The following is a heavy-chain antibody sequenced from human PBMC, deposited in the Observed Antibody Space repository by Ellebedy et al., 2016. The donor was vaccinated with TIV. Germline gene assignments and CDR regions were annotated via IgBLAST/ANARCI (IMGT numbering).Heavy chain of an antibody. CDR1: GFTFNDYT. Sequence: PGGSLRLSCAASGFTFNDYTMHWVRQAPGKGLEWVSLISWDGGSTYYADSVKGRFTISRDNSKNSLYLQMNSLRTEDTALYYCAKDDGGYNPPYYYGMDVWGQGTTVTVSS. CDR3: AKDDGGYNPPYYYGMDV. D-gene: IGHD5-24*01. V-gene: IGHV3-43*01. CDR2: ISWDGGST. J-gene: IGHJ6*02.